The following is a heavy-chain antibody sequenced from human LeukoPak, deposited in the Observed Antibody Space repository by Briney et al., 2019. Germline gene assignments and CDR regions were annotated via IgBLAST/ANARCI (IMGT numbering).Heavy chain of an antibody. D-gene: IGHD5-18*01. Sequence: ASVKVSCKASGYTFTGYYVHWVRQAPGQGLEWMGRINPNSGGTNYAQKFQGRVTMTRDTSISTAYMELSRLRSDDTAVYYCARGDTAMVTDYYYYMDVWGKGTTVTVSS. CDR2: INPNSGGT. CDR1: GYTFTGYY. J-gene: IGHJ6*03. V-gene: IGHV1-2*06. CDR3: ARGDTAMVTDYYYYMDV.